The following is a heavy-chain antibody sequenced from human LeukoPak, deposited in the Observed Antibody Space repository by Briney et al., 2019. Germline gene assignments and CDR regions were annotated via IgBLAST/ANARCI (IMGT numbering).Heavy chain of an antibody. CDR2: ISGSGGTT. Sequence: GGSLRLSCAASGFTFSSFAMIWVRQAPGEGLEWVSGISGSGGTTYYADSVKGRLSISRDNSKNTLYLQMNSLRAEDTAVYFCAKVADSSGYYPFDYWGQGTLVTVSS. V-gene: IGHV3-23*01. D-gene: IGHD3-22*01. CDR1: GFTFSSFA. J-gene: IGHJ4*02. CDR3: AKVADSSGYYPFDY.